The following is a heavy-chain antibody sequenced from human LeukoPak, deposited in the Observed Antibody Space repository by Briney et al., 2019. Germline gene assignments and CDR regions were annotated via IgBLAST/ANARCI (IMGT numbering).Heavy chain of an antibody. CDR2: ISATGGST. V-gene: IGHV3-23*01. CDR1: GFTFSYFE. Sequence: GGSLRLSCAASGFTFSYFEMNWVRQAPGKGLEWVSAISATGGSTYYADSVTGRFTISRDNSKNTLYLQMNSLRAEDTAVYYCAKDTYYYGSGSPQTFDYWGQGTLVTVSS. D-gene: IGHD3-10*01. J-gene: IGHJ4*02. CDR3: AKDTYYYGSGSPQTFDY.